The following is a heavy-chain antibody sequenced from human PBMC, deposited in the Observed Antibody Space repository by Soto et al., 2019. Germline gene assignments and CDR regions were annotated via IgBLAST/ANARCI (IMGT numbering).Heavy chain of an antibody. J-gene: IGHJ5*02. Sequence: SVKVSCKASGGTFSSYAISWVRQAPGQGLEWMGGIIPIFGTANYAQKFQGRVTITADESTSTAYMELSSLRFEDTAVYYCARSGGNTPEVTYYDFWSGYGGGFDPCGQGPLVTLSS. CDR3: ARSGGNTPEVTYYDFWSGYGGGFDP. CDR2: IIPIFGTA. D-gene: IGHD3-3*01. CDR1: GGTFSSYA. V-gene: IGHV1-69*13.